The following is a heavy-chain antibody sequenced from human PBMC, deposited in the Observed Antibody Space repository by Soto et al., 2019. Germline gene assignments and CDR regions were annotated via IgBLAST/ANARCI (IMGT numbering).Heavy chain of an antibody. J-gene: IGHJ5*02. V-gene: IGHV4-34*01. CDR2: INHSGRT. CDR3: ARGLTYYYYSSDYPGP. CDR1: GGSFSTSY. D-gene: IGHD3-22*01. Sequence: SETLSLTCAVDGGSFSTSYWSWNRQPPGKGLEWIGEINHSGRTNYNPSLKSRATMSVDTSKNQFSLRLSSVTAADTAVYYCARGLTYYYYSSDYPGPWGQGTLVTVSS.